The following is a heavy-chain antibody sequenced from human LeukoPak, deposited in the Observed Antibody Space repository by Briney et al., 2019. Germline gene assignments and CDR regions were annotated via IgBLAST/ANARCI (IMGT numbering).Heavy chain of an antibody. V-gene: IGHV6-1*01. CDR1: GDSVSSNSAS. CDR2: TYYRSKWYF. Sequence: SQTLSLTCAISGDSVSSNSASWNWIRQSPSRGLEWLGRTYYRSKWYFDYAVSVKSRLTINPDTSKNQFSLQLDSVTPEDTAVYYCARGGFGMTVAQFDYWGLGTLVTVSS. CDR3: ARGGFGMTVAQFDY. J-gene: IGHJ4*02. D-gene: IGHD6-19*01.